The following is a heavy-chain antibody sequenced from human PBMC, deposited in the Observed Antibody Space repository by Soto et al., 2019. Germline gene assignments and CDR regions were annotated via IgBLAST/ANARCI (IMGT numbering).Heavy chain of an antibody. CDR2: INHSGST. J-gene: IGHJ5*02. D-gene: IGHD6-19*01. CDR1: GGSFSGDY. Sequence: PSETLSLTCAVYGGSFSGDYWSWVRQPPGKGLEWVGEINHSGSTNYNPSLKSRVTISVDTSKNQFSLKLSSVTAADTAVYYCARGGSSGWLHLNWLDPWGQGTLVTVSS. CDR3: ARGGSSGWLHLNWLDP. V-gene: IGHV4-34*01.